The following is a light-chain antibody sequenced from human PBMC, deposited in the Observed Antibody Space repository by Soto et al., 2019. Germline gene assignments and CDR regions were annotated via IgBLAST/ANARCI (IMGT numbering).Light chain of an antibody. J-gene: IGKJ4*01. CDR3: QQRSNWPRT. V-gene: IGKV3-11*01. Sequence: EIVLTQSPATLSLSPGERATLSCRASQSVSSYLAWYQQNPGQAPRLLIYDASNRATGIPARFSGSGSGTDFTLTISRLEAEDFAVYYCQQRSNWPRTFGGGTKVEIK. CDR1: QSVSSY. CDR2: DAS.